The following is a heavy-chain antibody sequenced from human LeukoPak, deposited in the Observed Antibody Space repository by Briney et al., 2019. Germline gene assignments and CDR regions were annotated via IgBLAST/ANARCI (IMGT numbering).Heavy chain of an antibody. CDR1: GFTFSSYR. CDR3: ARDSSYDYYYDSSGYYSSDFDY. V-gene: IGHV3-21*01. J-gene: IGHJ4*02. D-gene: IGHD3-22*01. CDR2: ISSSSSYI. Sequence: PGGSLRLSCAASGFTFSSYRMNWVRQAPGKGLEWVSSISSSSSYIYYADSVKGRFTISRDNAKNSLYLQMNSLRAEDTAVYYCARDSSYDYYYDSSGYYSSDFDYWGQGTLVTVSS.